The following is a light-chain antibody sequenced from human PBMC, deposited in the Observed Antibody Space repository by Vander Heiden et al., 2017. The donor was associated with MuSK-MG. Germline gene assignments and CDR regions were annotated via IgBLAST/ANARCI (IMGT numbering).Light chain of an antibody. CDR3: SSYTSSSTVV. J-gene: IGLJ2*01. CDR1: SSDVGGYNY. Sequence: QSALTQPASVSGSPGQSLPIPCPGTSSDVGGYNYVSWYQQHPGKAPKLMIHDVSNRPAGVSNRFSGSKSGNTASLTISGLQAEDEADYYCSSYTSSSTVVFGGGTKLTVL. CDR2: DVS. V-gene: IGLV2-14*03.